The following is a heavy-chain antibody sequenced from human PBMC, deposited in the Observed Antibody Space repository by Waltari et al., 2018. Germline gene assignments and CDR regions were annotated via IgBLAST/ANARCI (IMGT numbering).Heavy chain of an antibody. J-gene: IGHJ2*01. Sequence: MELLESGGSVVRPGGSLRLSCAASGFTFDDYGMSWVRRVPGKGLEWVSSIEWNAGSAGYADSVKGRFTISRDNAKNSLSLEMNTLRSEDTGIYHCARAGRGFSGSWDWFFDLWGRGTLVTVSS. CDR3: ARAGRGFSGSWDWFFDL. CDR2: IEWNAGSA. V-gene: IGHV3-20*01. D-gene: IGHD6-25*01. CDR1: GFTFDDYG.